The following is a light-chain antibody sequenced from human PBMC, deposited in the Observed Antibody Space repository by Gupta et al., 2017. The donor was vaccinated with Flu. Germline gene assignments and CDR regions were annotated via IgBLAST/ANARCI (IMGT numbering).Light chain of an antibody. CDR1: NSNIGRNT. V-gene: IGLV1-44*01. J-gene: IGLJ3*02. Sequence: QSLLTQPPSSSGTPGQRVTISCSGSNSNIGRNTLSWYQQLPGAAPKLIIQNDNQRPSGVPVRFSGSKAGTSASLTISGLQSEDEGDFYCAPWDDSLNGPVFGGGTRLTVL. CDR3: APWDDSLNGPV. CDR2: NDN.